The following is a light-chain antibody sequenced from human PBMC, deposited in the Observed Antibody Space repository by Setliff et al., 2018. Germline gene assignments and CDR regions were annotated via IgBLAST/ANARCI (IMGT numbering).Light chain of an antibody. J-gene: IGLJ2*01. V-gene: IGLV1-47*01. CDR3: AAWDDSLSVGV. CDR1: SSNIGSNY. Sequence: QSVLTQPPSASGTPGQRVTISCSGSSSNIGSNYVYWYQQLPGTAPKLLIYRNNQRPLGVPDRFSGSKPGTSASLAISGLRSEDEADYYCAAWDDSLSVGVFGGGTKVTVL. CDR2: RNN.